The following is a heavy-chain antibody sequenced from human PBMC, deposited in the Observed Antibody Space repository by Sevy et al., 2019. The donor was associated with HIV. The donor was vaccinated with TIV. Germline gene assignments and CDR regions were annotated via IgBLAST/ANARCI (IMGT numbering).Heavy chain of an antibody. Sequence: ASVKVSCKVSGYTLSQLSMHWVRQAPGKGLEWMGSFDPEDGETLYAQKLQGRVTMTEYTSIDTAYMELNSLRSEDTAVYYCATTKDYYESSGCPFDYWGQGTLVTVSS. CDR2: FDPEDGET. V-gene: IGHV1-24*01. J-gene: IGHJ4*02. CDR1: GYTLSQLS. CDR3: ATTKDYYESSGCPFDY. D-gene: IGHD3-22*01.